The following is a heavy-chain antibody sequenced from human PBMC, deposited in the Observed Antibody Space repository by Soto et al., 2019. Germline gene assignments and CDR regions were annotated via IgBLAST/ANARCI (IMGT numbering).Heavy chain of an antibody. CDR1: GVTFSSYA. J-gene: IGHJ6*02. CDR3: ARSQGSSTSLEIYYYYYYGMDV. D-gene: IGHD2-2*01. CDR2: IIPISGTA. Sequence: QVQLVQSGAEVKKPGSSVKFSCKASGVTFSSYAISWVRQAPGQGLEWMGGIIPISGTANYAQKFQGRVTITADESTSTAYMELSSLRSEDTAVYYCARSQGSSTSLEIYYYYYYGMDVWGQGTTVTVSS. V-gene: IGHV1-69*01.